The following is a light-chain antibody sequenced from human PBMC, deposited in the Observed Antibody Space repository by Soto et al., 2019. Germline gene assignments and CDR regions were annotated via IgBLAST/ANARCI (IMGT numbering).Light chain of an antibody. CDR3: QSSDSRLSGSDV. CDR1: SCNIGAGYH. Sequence: QSVLTQPPSVSGAPGQRVTISCTGSSCNIGAGYHVHWYQQLPGAAPKLLIFGDSNRPSGVPDRFSGSKSGTSASLAITGLQADDEADYYCQSSDSRLSGSDVFGTGTKLTVL. V-gene: IGLV1-40*01. CDR2: GDS. J-gene: IGLJ1*01.